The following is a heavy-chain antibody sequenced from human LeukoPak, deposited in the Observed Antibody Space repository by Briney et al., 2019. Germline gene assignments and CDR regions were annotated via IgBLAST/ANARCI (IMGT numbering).Heavy chain of an antibody. D-gene: IGHD6-19*01. V-gene: IGHV1-8*03. CDR3: ARGLAVAGIGCWFDR. CDR1: GYTFTSYD. J-gene: IGHJ5*02. Sequence: ASVTVSCKASGYTFTSYDINWVRQAAGQGLEWMGWMNPNSGNTVYAQKFQGRVTITRNTSISTAYMELSSLRSEDTAVYYCARGLAVAGIGCWFDRWGQGTLVTVSS. CDR2: MNPNSGNT.